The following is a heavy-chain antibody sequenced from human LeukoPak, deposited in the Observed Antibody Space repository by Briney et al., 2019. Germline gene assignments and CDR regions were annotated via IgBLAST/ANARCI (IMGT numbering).Heavy chain of an antibody. J-gene: IGHJ4*02. CDR3: ARVVSGYDVFDY. V-gene: IGHV4-30-2*01. CDR2: IYHSGST. CDR1: GGSISSGGYS. D-gene: IGHD2-15*01. Sequence: SETLSLTCAVSGGSISSGGYSWSWIRQPPGKGLEWIGYIYHSGSTYYNPSLKSRVTISVDRSKNQFSLKLSSVTAADTAVYYCARVVSGYDVFDYWGQGTLVTVSS.